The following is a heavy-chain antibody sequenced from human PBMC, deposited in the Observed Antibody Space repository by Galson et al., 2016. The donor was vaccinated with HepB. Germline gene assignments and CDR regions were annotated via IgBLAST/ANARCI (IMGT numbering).Heavy chain of an antibody. CDR2: ISSSSSTI. D-gene: IGHD3-16*01. CDR3: ARDFPGGDY. Sequence: SLRLSCAASGFTFSGSAMHWVRQAPGKGLEWVSYISSSSSTIYYADSVKGRFTISRDNAKNSLYLQMNSLRAEDTAVYYCARDFPGGDYWGQGTLVTVSS. V-gene: IGHV3-48*01. J-gene: IGHJ4*02. CDR1: GFTFSGSA.